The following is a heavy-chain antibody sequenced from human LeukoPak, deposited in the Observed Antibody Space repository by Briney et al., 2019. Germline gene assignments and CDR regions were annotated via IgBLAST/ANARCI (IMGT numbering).Heavy chain of an antibody. CDR2: ISYDGSNK. Sequence: GGSLRLSCAASEFTFSSYGMHWVRQAPGKGLEWVAVISYDGSNKYYVDSVKGRFTISRDNSKNTLYPQMNSLRAEDTAVYYCAKDGPHYYGSGSFYNNYYGMDVWGQGTTVTVSS. J-gene: IGHJ6*02. V-gene: IGHV3-30*18. D-gene: IGHD3-10*01. CDR1: EFTFSSYG. CDR3: AKDGPHYYGSGSFYNNYYGMDV.